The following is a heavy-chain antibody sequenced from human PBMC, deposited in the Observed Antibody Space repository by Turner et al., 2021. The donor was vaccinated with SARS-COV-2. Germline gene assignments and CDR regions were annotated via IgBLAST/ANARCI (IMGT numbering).Heavy chain of an antibody. Sequence: EVQLSESGGVLVQSVGSQSISGEAYGSPFSSYAMSWVRQSPGNVLWGISASSGSGDRTYYADSVKGRFTISRDKSKNTLYLQMNSLSAEDTAVYYCTKFGDYDFWLGYDRVDLRYMDVWGKGTTVTVSS. CDR2: SSGSGDRT. CDR1: GSPFSSYA. J-gene: IGHJ6*03. CDR3: TKFGDYDFWLGYDRVDLRYMDV. V-gene: IGHV3-23*01. D-gene: IGHD3-3*01.